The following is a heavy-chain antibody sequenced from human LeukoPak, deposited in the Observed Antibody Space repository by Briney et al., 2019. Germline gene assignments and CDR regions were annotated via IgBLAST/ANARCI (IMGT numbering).Heavy chain of an antibody. V-gene: IGHV4-39*07. CDR1: GGSITSTSYY. D-gene: IGHD3-3*01. Sequence: PSETLSLTCTVSGGSITSTSYYWGWIRQPPGKGLQWIGTMSYIGSPYYNPSLKSRVTISLHTSKNQFSLNLSSVTAADTAVYYCARHASRGITIFGVVSGVYYYMDVWGKGTTVTVSS. J-gene: IGHJ6*03. CDR2: MSYIGSP. CDR3: ARHASRGITIFGVVSGVYYYMDV.